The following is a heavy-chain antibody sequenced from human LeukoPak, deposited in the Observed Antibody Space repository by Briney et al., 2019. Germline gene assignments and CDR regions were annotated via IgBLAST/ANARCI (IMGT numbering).Heavy chain of an antibody. V-gene: IGHV1-18*01. CDR2: ISAYNSNT. J-gene: IGHJ4*02. Sequence: ASVKVSCKASGYTFTSYGISWVRQAPGQGLEWMGWISAYNSNTNSAQKLQGRVTMTTDTSTSTAYMELRSLRSDDTAVYYCARDEGAGYNLEYYFDYWGQGTLVTVSS. CDR1: GYTFTSYG. D-gene: IGHD5-24*01. CDR3: ARDEGAGYNLEYYFDY.